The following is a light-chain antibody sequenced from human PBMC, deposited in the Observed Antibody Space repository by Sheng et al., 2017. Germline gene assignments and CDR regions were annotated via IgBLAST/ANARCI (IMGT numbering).Light chain of an antibody. V-gene: IGKV1-39*01. Sequence: DIQMTQSPSSLSASVGDRVTITCRASQSISSYLNWYQQKPGKAPKLLIYAASSLQSGVPTRFSGSGSGTEFTLTISSLQPDDFATYYCQQYNGYPWTFGQGTKV. CDR2: AAS. CDR3: QQYNGYPWT. J-gene: IGKJ1*01. CDR1: QSISSY.